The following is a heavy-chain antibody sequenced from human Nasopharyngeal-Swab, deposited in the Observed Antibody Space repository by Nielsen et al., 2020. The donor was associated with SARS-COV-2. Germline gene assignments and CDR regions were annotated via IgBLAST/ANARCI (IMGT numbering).Heavy chain of an antibody. D-gene: IGHD2-15*01. CDR3: ARRAYCSGGSCYSPYYYYMDV. Sequence: GESLKISCKGSGYSFTSYWMSWVRQMPGKGLEWMGRIDPSDSYTNYSPSFQGHVTISADKSISTAYLQWSSLKASDTAMYYCARRAYCSGGSCYSPYYYYMDVWGKGTTVTVSS. V-gene: IGHV5-10-1*01. CDR2: IDPSDSYT. CDR1: GYSFTSYW. J-gene: IGHJ6*03.